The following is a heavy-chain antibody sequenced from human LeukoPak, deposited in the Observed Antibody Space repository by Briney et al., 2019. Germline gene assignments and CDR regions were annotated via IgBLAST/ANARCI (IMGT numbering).Heavy chain of an antibody. CDR1: GGSISSYY. V-gene: IGHV4-59*01. CDR3: ATAIAVANDAFDI. Sequence: SETLSLTCTVSGGSISSYYWSWIRQPPGKGLEWIGYINYSGSTNYNPSLKSRVTISVDTSKNQFSLKLSSVTAADTAVYYCATAIAVANDAFDIWDQGTMVTVSS. CDR2: INYSGST. D-gene: IGHD6-19*01. J-gene: IGHJ3*02.